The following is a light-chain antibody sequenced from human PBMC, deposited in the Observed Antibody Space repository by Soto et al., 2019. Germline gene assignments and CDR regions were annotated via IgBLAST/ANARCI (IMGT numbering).Light chain of an antibody. CDR3: NLNNNWPYP. Sequence: EIVMTQSPATLSVSPGERATLSCRASQSVSSNLAWYQQKPGQAPRLLIYGASTRATGIPARFSGSGSGTAFTPTVACLQYDDFVVTDSNLNNNWPYPFGQGTKLETK. J-gene: IGKJ2*01. CDR1: QSVSSN. V-gene: IGKV3-15*01. CDR2: GAS.